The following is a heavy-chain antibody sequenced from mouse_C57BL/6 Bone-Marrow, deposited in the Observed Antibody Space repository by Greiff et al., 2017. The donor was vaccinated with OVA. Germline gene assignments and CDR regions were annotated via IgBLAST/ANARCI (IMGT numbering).Heavy chain of an antibody. D-gene: IGHD1-1*01. Sequence: VQLQQSGAELVRPGTSVKLSCKASGYTFTSYWMHWVKQRPGQGLEWIGVIDPSDSYTNYNQKFKGKATLTVDTSSSTAYMQLSSLTSEDSAVYYCAGITTVVAPYAMDYWGQGTSVTVSS. CDR3: AGITTVVAPYAMDY. J-gene: IGHJ4*01. CDR2: IDPSDSYT. V-gene: IGHV1-59*01. CDR1: GYTFTSYW.